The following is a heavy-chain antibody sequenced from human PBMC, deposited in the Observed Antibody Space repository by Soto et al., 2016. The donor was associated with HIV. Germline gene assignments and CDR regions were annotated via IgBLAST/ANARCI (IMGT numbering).Heavy chain of an antibody. CDR1: GYTFTGHN. D-gene: IGHD6-19*01. Sequence: QVHLLQSGAEVKKPGASVKVSCKASGYTFTGHNIHWVRQAPGQGLEWMGWISGYKGDTNYAQKLQGRVTMTTDTSTSTVYMELRSLKSDDTAVYYCAREISGWYCDYWGQGTLVTVSS. CDR2: ISGYKGDT. V-gene: IGHV1-18*04. J-gene: IGHJ4*02. CDR3: AREISGWYCDY.